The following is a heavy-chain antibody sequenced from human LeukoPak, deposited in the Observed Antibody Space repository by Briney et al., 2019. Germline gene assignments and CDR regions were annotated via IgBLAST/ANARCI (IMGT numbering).Heavy chain of an antibody. CDR3: AREGYYGSGSPPSLYFDY. Sequence: GGSLRLSCAASGFTFDDYAMHWVRQAPGKGLEWVSGISWNSGSIGYADSVKGRFTISRDNSRSTLYLQMNSLRPEDTAIYYCAREGYYGSGSPPSLYFDYWGQGTLVTVSS. J-gene: IGHJ4*02. CDR1: GFTFDDYA. D-gene: IGHD3-10*01. V-gene: IGHV3-9*01. CDR2: ISWNSGSI.